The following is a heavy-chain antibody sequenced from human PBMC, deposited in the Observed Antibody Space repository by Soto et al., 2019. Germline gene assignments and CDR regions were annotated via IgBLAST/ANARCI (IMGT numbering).Heavy chain of an antibody. D-gene: IGHD1-1*01. CDR3: ARGPRSTSTGTGAF. CDR2: INDDGSST. CDR1: GFTFSMYW. V-gene: IGHV3-74*01. Sequence: EVQLVESGGGLLQPGGSPRLSCAASGFTFSMYWMHWVRQVPGKGPEWVSRINDDGSSTNYADSVKGRFTISRDNAKNTLYLQMNALRAEDTAVYYCARGPRSTSTGTGAFWGQGILVTVSS. J-gene: IGHJ4*02.